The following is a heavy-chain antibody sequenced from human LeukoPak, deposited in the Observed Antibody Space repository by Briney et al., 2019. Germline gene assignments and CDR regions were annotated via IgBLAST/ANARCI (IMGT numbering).Heavy chain of an antibody. CDR1: GFTFSSYA. J-gene: IGHJ4*02. CDR2: ISDGGHRT. V-gene: IGHV3-23*01. CDR3: ANAYDTSGYHLEN. D-gene: IGHD3-22*01. Sequence: GGSLRLSCAASGFTFSSYALTWVRQAPGKGLEWVSTISDGGHRTYYSDSVKGRLTISRDNSKKTVYLQMNNLTADDTAVYYCANAYDTSGYHLENWGQGTLVTVSS.